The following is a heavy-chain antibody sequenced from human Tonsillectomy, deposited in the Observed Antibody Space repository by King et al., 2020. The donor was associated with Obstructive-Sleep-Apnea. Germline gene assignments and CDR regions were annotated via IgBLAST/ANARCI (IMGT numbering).Heavy chain of an antibody. D-gene: IGHD6-13*01. V-gene: IGHV3-48*01. CDR3: AAGIRVPGGYHGMDV. Sequence: VQLVESGGGLVQPGGSLRLSCAASGFTFSSYSMNWVRQAPGKGLEWVSYISSSSTIKYADSVRGRFTISRDNAKSSLYLQMNSLRAEDTAVYYCAAGIRVPGGYHGMDVWGQGTTVTVSS. CDR1: GFTFSSYS. J-gene: IGHJ6*02. CDR2: ISSSSTI.